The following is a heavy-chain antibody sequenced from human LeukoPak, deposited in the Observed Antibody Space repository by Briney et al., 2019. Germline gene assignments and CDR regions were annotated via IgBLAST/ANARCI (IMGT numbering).Heavy chain of an antibody. CDR1: GYTFTGYY. Sequence: ASVKVSCKASGYTFTGYYMHWVRQAPGQGLEWMGWINPNSGGTNYAQKFQGRVTMTRDTSISTAYMELSRLRSDDTAVYYCASRGYSYGTGGVDYYYYYMDVWGKGTTVTISS. D-gene: IGHD5-18*01. V-gene: IGHV1-2*02. J-gene: IGHJ6*03. CDR2: INPNSGGT. CDR3: ASRGYSYGTGGVDYYYYYMDV.